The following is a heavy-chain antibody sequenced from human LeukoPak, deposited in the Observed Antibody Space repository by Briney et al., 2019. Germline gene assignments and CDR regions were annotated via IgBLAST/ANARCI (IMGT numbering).Heavy chain of an antibody. CDR2: IYTSGST. D-gene: IGHD6-13*01. J-gene: IGHJ5*02. CDR3: ARQQGPRWFDP. Sequence: SETLSLTCTVSGGSISSGSYYWSWIRQPAGKGLEWIGRIYTSGSTNYNPSLKSRVTISVDTSKNQFSLKLSSVTAADTAVYYCARQQGPRWFDPWGQGTLVTVSS. CDR1: GGSISSGSYY. V-gene: IGHV4-61*02.